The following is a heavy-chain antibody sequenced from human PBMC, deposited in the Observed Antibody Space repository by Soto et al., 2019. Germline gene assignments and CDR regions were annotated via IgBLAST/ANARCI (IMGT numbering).Heavy chain of an antibody. V-gene: IGHV1-8*01. CDR1: GYTFTSYD. CDR2: MNPNSGNT. J-gene: IGHJ5*02. Sequence: QVQLVQSGAEVKKPGASVKVSCKASGYTFTSYDINWVRQATGQGLEWMGWMNPNSGNTGYAQKFQGRVTMTRNTAKSTAYIELSSVRSGDTAVYYCACSGSGWYLSWGQGTLVTVPS. D-gene: IGHD6-19*01. CDR3: ACSGSGWYLS.